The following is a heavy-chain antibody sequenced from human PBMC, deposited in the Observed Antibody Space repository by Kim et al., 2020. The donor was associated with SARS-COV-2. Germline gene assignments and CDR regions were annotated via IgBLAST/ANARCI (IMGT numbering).Heavy chain of an antibody. D-gene: IGHD6-13*01. J-gene: IGHJ4*02. CDR1: GFTFSSYG. CDR3: AGLLYSNRWYAADY. CDR2: IWDDGSNK. V-gene: IGHV3-33*01. Sequence: GGSLRLSCAASGFTFSSYGMHWVRQAPGKGLEWVAVIWDDGSNKYYADSVKGRITISRDNSKNTLYLQMNSLRAEDTAVYYCAGLLYSNRWYAADYWGQGTLVTVSS.